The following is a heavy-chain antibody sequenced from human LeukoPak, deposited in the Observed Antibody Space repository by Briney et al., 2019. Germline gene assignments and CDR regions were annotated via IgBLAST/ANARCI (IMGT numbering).Heavy chain of an antibody. CDR2: INPNSGGT. D-gene: IGHD6-13*01. CDR1: GYTVTGYY. V-gene: IGHV1-2*02. Sequence: ASVKVSCRASGYTVTGYYMHWVRQAPGQGLEWMGWINPNSGGTNYAQKFQGRGTMTRDTSISTAYMELSRLRSDDTAVYYCAGVGYSSSWYGGLMYMDYWGQGTLVTVSS. CDR3: AGVGYSSSWYGGLMYMDY. J-gene: IGHJ4*02.